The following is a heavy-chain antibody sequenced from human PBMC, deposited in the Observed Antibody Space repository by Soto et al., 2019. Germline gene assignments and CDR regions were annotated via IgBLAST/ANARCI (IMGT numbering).Heavy chain of an antibody. V-gene: IGHV1-2*04. CDR2: INPNSGGT. CDR1: GYTFTGYY. D-gene: IGHD2-2*02. J-gene: IGHJ6*02. Sequence: ASVKVSCKASGYTFTGYYMHWVRQAPGQGLEWMGWINPNSGGTNYAQKFQGWVTMTRDTSISTAYMELSRLRSDDTAVYYCARDYCSSTSCHTPECLDFWGQGTTVTGSS. CDR3: ARDYCSSTSCHTPECLDF.